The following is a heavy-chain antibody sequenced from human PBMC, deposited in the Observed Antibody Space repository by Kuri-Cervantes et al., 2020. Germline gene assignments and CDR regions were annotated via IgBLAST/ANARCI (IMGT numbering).Heavy chain of an antibody. D-gene: IGHD2-2*01. CDR2: IYTSGST. CDR1: GYSISSGYY. V-gene: IGHV4-38-2*01. J-gene: IGHJ5*02. CDR3: ARYCSSTSCHLPFDP. Sequence: GSLRLSCAVSGYSISSGYYWGWIRQPPGKGLEWIGRIYTSGSTNYNPSLKSRVTISVDKSKNQFSLKLTSVTAADTAVYYCARYCSSTSCHLPFDPWGQGTLVTVSS.